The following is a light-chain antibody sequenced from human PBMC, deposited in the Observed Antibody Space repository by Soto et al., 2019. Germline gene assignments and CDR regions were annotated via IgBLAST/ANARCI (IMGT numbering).Light chain of an antibody. Sequence: XSALTQPASVSGSPGQSITISCTGTSSDVGGYNYVSWYQQHPGKAPKLMIYDVSNRPSGVSNRFSGSKSGNTASLTISGLQAEDEADYYCSSYTSSSTPLYVFGTGNKVTVL. CDR1: SSDVGGYNY. V-gene: IGLV2-14*01. CDR3: SSYTSSSTPLYV. J-gene: IGLJ1*01. CDR2: DVS.